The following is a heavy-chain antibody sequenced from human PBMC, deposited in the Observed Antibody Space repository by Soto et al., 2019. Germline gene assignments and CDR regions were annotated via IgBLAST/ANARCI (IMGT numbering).Heavy chain of an antibody. V-gene: IGHV4-31*03. D-gene: IGHD2-15*01. CDR2: IFYRVST. CDR1: GGSIHSGGFY. J-gene: IGHJ5*02. Sequence: SETLARTCTVSGGSIHSGGFYWSWIREHPGKGLELIGYIFYRVSTYYHPPLKIRVTISMETSKNQFSLTLTSVIAGDTAVYYCARFLTYSYNWVDPWGQGTLVTVSS. CDR3: ARFLTYSYNWVDP.